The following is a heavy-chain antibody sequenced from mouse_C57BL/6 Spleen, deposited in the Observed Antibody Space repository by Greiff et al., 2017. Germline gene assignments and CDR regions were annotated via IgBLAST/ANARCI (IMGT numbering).Heavy chain of an antibody. CDR2: ISNLAYSI. J-gene: IGHJ4*01. V-gene: IGHV5-15*04. CDR3: ARPGDPLAMDY. CDR1: GFTFSDYG. D-gene: IGHD4-1*01. Sequence: EVKVEESGGGLVQPGGSLKLSCAASGFTFSDYGMAWVRQAPRKGPEWVAFISNLAYSIYYADTVTGRFPISRENAKNTLYLEMRSLGSEDTAMYYCARPGDPLAMDYWGQGTSVTVSS.